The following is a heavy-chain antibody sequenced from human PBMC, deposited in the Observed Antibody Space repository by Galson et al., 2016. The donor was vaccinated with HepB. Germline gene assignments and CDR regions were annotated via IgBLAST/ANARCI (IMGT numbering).Heavy chain of an antibody. CDR3: ARDAQFRFDY. V-gene: IGHV1-18*04. CDR1: GYTLTSYY. J-gene: IGHJ4*02. D-gene: IGHD4-11*01. CDR2: ISINSGNT. Sequence: SVKVSCKASGYTLTSYYMNWVRQAPGQGLEWLGWISINSGNTNYAQKFQGRVTTTRDTSASTVYLDLRSLRSDDTAVYYCARDAQFRFDYWGQGTLVTVSS.